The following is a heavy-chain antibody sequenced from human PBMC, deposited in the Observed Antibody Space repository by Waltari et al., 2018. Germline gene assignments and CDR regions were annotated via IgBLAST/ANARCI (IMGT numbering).Heavy chain of an antibody. D-gene: IGHD2-2*02. CDR1: GFTFSNFG. V-gene: IGHV3-30*02. CDR3: AKDAFGNTYLDF. Sequence: QVNLVESGGGVVQPGGSLSLSCAPSGFTFSNFGMHWVRQAPGKGLEWGALIWFDGSDKFYADSVRGRFTISRDNSARTLYLDMDSLRLDDTAMYYCAKDAFGNTYLDFWGQGTLVTVSS. CDR2: IWFDGSDK. J-gene: IGHJ4*02.